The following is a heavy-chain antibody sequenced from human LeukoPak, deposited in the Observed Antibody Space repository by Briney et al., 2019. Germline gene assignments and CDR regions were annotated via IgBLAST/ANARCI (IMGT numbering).Heavy chain of an antibody. CDR1: GFTFSSYS. D-gene: IGHD5-12*01. Sequence: PGGSLRLSCAASGFTFSSYSMNWVRQAPGKGREWVSYISSSSSTIFYADSVKGRFTISRDNVKNSLYLHMSSLRDEDTAVYYCARRYSGYDYEDFWGQGTLVTVSS. J-gene: IGHJ4*02. CDR3: ARRYSGYDYEDF. CDR2: ISSSSSTI. V-gene: IGHV3-48*02.